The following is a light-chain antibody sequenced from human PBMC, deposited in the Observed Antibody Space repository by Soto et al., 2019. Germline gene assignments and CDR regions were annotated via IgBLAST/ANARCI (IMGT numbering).Light chain of an antibody. V-gene: IGKV1-5*01. CDR3: QQCNSYSWT. Sequence: DIQITQSPSTLSASVGDRVTITCRASEKINKWLAWYQQKPGKAPKLLISDASSLESGVPSRFSGSGSGTDFTLTISSLQPDDFATYYCQQCNSYSWTFGQGTKVDIK. CDR2: DAS. CDR1: EKINKW. J-gene: IGKJ1*01.